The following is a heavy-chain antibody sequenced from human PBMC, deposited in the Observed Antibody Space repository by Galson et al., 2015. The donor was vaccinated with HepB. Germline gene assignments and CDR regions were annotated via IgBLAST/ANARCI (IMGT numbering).Heavy chain of an antibody. J-gene: IGHJ4*02. V-gene: IGHV5-51*01. D-gene: IGHD3-10*01. CDR3: ARHIGPYGSGALIDY. CDR1: GYSFTSYW. CDR2: IYPGDSDT. Sequence: QSGAEVKKPGESLKISCKGSGYSFTSYWIGWVRQMPGKGLEWMGIIYPGDSDTRYSPSFQGQVTISADKSISTAYLQWSSLKASDTAMYYCARHIGPYGSGALIDYWGQGTLVTVSS.